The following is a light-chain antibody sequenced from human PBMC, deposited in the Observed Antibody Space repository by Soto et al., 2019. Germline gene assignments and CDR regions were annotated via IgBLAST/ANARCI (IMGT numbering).Light chain of an antibody. CDR3: QQFAISTT. Sequence: IQMTQSPSTLSASVGDRVTITCRASHNIERWMAWYQQKPGKAPSLLIFDASALHSGVPSRFSGSGSGTDFTLTISSLQPDDFATYYCQQFAISTTFGQGTKVDIK. CDR2: DAS. V-gene: IGKV1-5*01. J-gene: IGKJ1*01. CDR1: HNIERW.